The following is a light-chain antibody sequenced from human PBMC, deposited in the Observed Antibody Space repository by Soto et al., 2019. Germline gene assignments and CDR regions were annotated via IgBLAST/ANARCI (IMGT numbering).Light chain of an antibody. Sequence: QSVLTQPPSVSGAPGQRVTISCTGSSSNIGAGHVVHWYQQFPGRAPNLLIYVSSNRPSGVPDRFSGSKSGTSASLAITGLQAEDEADYYCQSYDNTLSAAVFGGGTKVTVL. CDR3: QSYDNTLSAAV. V-gene: IGLV1-40*01. CDR2: VSS. J-gene: IGLJ2*01. CDR1: SSNIGAGHV.